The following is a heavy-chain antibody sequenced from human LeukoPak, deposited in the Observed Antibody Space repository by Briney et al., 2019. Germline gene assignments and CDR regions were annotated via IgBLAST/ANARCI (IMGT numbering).Heavy chain of an antibody. CDR1: GFTFSSCG. CDR3: ATETIGRHYDY. D-gene: IGHD1-14*01. Sequence: GGSLRLSCAASGFTFSSCGFNWVRQAPGKGLEWVSSIGPTGTDRYYADSVRGRFTISRDNAKNSMYLQMDSLRDEDTAVYYCATETIGRHYDYWGQGTLVTVSS. J-gene: IGHJ4*02. CDR2: IGPTGTDR. V-gene: IGHV3-21*01.